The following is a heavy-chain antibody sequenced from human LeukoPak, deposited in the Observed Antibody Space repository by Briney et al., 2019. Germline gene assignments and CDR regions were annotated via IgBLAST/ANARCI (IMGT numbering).Heavy chain of an antibody. D-gene: IGHD4-17*01. Sequence: SVKVSCKASGGAFSSYAISWVRQAPGQGLEWMGRIIPILGIANYAQKFQGRVTITADKSTSTAYMELSSLRSEDTAVYYCARGATVTRVDYWGQGTLVTVSS. CDR2: IIPILGIA. J-gene: IGHJ4*02. V-gene: IGHV1-69*04. CDR3: ARGATVTRVDY. CDR1: GGAFSSYA.